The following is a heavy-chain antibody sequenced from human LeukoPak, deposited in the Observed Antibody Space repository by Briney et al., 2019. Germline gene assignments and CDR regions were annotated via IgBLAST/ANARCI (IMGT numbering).Heavy chain of an antibody. J-gene: IGHJ4*02. Sequence: GGSPRLSCAASGFTFSSYAMSWVRQAPGKGLEWVSAISGSGGSTYYADSVKGRFTISRDNSKNTLYLQMNSLRAEDTAVYYCAKDGIYCSSTSCYDNFDYWGQGTLVTVSS. V-gene: IGHV3-23*01. CDR2: ISGSGGST. CDR3: AKDGIYCSSTSCYDNFDY. D-gene: IGHD2-2*01. CDR1: GFTFSSYA.